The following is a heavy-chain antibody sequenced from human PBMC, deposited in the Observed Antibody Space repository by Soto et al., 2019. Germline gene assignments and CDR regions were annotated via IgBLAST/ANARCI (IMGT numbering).Heavy chain of an antibody. J-gene: IGHJ6*02. V-gene: IGHV5-51*01. CDR1: GYSFTTYW. CDR2: IYPGDSDT. Sequence: GESLKISCKASGYSFTTYWIGWVRQMPGKGLEWMGIIYPGDSDTKYSPSLQGQVSISADKSISTAYLQWSSLKASDTAMYYCARLMTTVIREPEYYYYGMDVWGQGTTVTVSS. D-gene: IGHD4-17*01. CDR3: ARLMTTVIREPEYYYYGMDV.